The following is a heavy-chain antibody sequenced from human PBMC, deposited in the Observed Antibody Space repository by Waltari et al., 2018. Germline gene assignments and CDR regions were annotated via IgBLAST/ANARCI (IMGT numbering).Heavy chain of an antibody. V-gene: IGHV1-69*13. CDR3: ATLNSADRDY. Sequence: QVHLVQSGTELKKPGSSVRVSCRVSGGTFKKYAVTWVRQPLGQGLEWMGSIIPIYGQSNYEQNCQGRLTIAADDSTDTVYMDLSGLRSEDTATYYCATLNSADRDYWGQGTLVTVSP. CDR1: GGTFKKYA. CDR2: IIPIYGQS. J-gene: IGHJ4*02.